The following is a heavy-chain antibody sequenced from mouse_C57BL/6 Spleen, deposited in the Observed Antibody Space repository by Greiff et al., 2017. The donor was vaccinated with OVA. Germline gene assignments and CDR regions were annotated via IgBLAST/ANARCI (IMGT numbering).Heavy chain of an antibody. CDR1: GFTFSSYS. Sequence: EVQVVESGGGLVKPGGSLKLSCAASGFTFSSYSMSWVRQTPEKRLEWVATISDGGSYTYYPDNVKGRFTISRDNAKNNLYMQMSHLKSEDTAMYSCAREGNYYDYNWFAYWGQGTLVTVSA. D-gene: IGHD2-4*01. V-gene: IGHV5-4*01. J-gene: IGHJ3*01. CDR2: ISDGGSYT. CDR3: AREGNYYDYNWFAY.